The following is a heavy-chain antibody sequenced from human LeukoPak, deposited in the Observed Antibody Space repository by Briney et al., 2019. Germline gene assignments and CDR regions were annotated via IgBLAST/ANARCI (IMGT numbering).Heavy chain of an antibody. CDR3: ARQGGGFWYFDL. Sequence: SETLSLTCTVSGGSISSYYWSWILQPPGKGLEWIGYIYYSGSTNYNPSLKSRVTISVDTSKNQFSLKLSSVTAADTAVYYCARQGGGFWYFDLWGRGTLVTVSS. D-gene: IGHD6-25*01. CDR1: GGSISSYY. V-gene: IGHV4-59*08. J-gene: IGHJ2*01. CDR2: IYYSGST.